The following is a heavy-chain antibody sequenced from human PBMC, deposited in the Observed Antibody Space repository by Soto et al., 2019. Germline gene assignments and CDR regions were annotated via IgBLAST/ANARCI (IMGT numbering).Heavy chain of an antibody. J-gene: IGHJ4*02. D-gene: IGHD4-17*01. V-gene: IGHV4-59*08. CDR1: GASISSHH. CDR3: GRLSATVALDY. CDR2: FHYSGDT. Sequence: QVQLQESGPGLVKPSETLSLTCTVSGASISSHHWIWIRQPPGKGLEWIGYFHYSGDTNYNPSLKSRVTISVDTSNNQVSLSLTSVTVADTAVYYCGRLSATVALDYWGQGTLVTVSP.